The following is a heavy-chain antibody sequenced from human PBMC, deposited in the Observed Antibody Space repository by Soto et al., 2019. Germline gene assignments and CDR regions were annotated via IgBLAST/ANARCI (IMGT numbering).Heavy chain of an antibody. CDR2: INHSGST. CDR3: ARGVSIRWGVLMVYAISHYYYYYMDV. J-gene: IGHJ6*03. CDR1: GGSFSGYY. V-gene: IGHV4-34*01. Sequence: SETLSLTCAVYGGSFSGYYWSWIRQPPGKGLEWIGEINHSGSTNYNPSLKSRVTISVDTSKNQFSLKLSSVTAADTAVYYCARGVSIRWGVLMVYAISHYYYYYMDVWGKGTTVTVSS. D-gene: IGHD2-8*01.